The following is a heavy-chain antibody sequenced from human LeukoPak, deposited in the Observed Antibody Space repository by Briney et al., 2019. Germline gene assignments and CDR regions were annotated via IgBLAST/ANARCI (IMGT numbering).Heavy chain of an antibody. D-gene: IGHD2-2*01. J-gene: IGHJ4*02. CDR1: GFTFSSYA. CDR3: AKDRYCSSTSCNDLFDY. Sequence: GGSLRLSCAASGFTFSSYAMSWVRQAPGKGLEWVSAISGSGGSTYYADSVKGRFTISRDNSKNTLYLQMNSLRAEDTAVYYCAKDRYCSSTSCNDLFDYWGQGTLATVSS. V-gene: IGHV3-23*01. CDR2: ISGSGGST.